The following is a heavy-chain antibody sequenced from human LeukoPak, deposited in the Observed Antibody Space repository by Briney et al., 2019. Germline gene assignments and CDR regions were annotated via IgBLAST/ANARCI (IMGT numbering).Heavy chain of an antibody. CDR2: INHSGST. CDR3: ARGSRAAGHDP. CDR1: AASVTVYY. D-gene: IGHD6-13*01. Sequence: SQTLSLTCPVDAASVTVYYSGCIRHPPGKWRGWIGEINHSGSTNYNPSLKSRVTISVDTSKNQFSLKLSSVTAADTAVYYCARGSRAAGHDPWGQGTLVTVSS. V-gene: IGHV4-34*01. J-gene: IGHJ5*02.